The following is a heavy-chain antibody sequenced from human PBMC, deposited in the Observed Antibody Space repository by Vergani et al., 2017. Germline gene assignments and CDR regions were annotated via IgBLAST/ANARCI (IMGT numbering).Heavy chain of an antibody. CDR1: GFTFSSYA. D-gene: IGHD4-17*01. J-gene: IGHJ6*03. CDR3: ARAPTTAREDYMDV. CDR2: ISSNGGST. V-gene: IGHV3-64*01. Sequence: EVQLVESGGGLVQPGGSLRLSCAASGFTFSSYAMHWVRQAPGKGLEYVSAISSNGGSTYYANSVKGRFTISRDNSKNTLYLQMGSLRAEDMAVYYCARAPTTAREDYMDVWGKGTTVTVSS.